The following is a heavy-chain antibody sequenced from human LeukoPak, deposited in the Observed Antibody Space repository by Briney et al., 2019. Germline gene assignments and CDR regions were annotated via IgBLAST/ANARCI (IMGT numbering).Heavy chain of an antibody. CDR1: GDSVSNNSVA. CDR3: ARDMDYYGSGNYYNSRWFDP. J-gene: IGHJ5*02. D-gene: IGHD3-10*01. Sequence: SQTLSLTCAISGDSVSNNSVAWNWIRHSPSRGLEWLGRTYYRSKWYNDYAVSVKGRITINPETAKNQFSLQLNSVTPEDTAVYYCARDMDYYGSGNYYNSRWFDPWGQGTLVTVSS. CDR2: TYYRSKWYN. V-gene: IGHV6-1*01.